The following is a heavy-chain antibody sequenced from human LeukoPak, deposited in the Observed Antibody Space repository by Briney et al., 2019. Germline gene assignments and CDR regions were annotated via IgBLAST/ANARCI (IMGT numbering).Heavy chain of an antibody. CDR2: IYYSGST. V-gene: IGHV4-59*01. Sequence: PSETLSLTCTVSGGPISSYYWSWIRQPPGKGLEWIGYIYYSGSTNYNPYLKSRVSISVDTSKNQFSLMLSSVTAADTAVYYCARVGPDYGDYVGWLDPWGQGTLVTVSS. J-gene: IGHJ5*02. D-gene: IGHD4-17*01. CDR1: GGPISSYY. CDR3: ARVGPDYGDYVGWLDP.